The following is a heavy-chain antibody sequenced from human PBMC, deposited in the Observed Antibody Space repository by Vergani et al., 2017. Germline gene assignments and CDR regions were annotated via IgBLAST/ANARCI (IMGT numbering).Heavy chain of an antibody. CDR2: IYTSGST. CDR3: ARAGSGDPFYYGSGTYYMDV. Sequence: QVQLQESGPGLVKPSQTLSLTCTVSGGSISSGSYYWSWIRQPAGKGLEWIGRIYTSGSTNYNPSLKSRVTMSVDTSKNQFSLKLSSVTAADTAVYYCARAGSGDPFYYGSGTYYMDVWGKGTTVTVSS. D-gene: IGHD3-10*01. V-gene: IGHV4-61*02. J-gene: IGHJ6*03. CDR1: GGSISSGSYY.